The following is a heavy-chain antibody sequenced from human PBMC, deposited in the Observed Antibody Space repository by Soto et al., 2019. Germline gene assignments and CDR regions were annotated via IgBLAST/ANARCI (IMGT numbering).Heavy chain of an antibody. CDR1: GGTFSSYA. J-gene: IGHJ5*02. Sequence: SVKVSCKASGGTFSSYAISWVRQAPGQGLEWMGGIIPIFGTANYAQKFQGRVTITADESTSTAYMELSSLRSEDTAVYYCARVVPGAEAWFGPWGQGTLVTVSS. D-gene: IGHD2-2*01. V-gene: IGHV1-69*13. CDR2: IIPIFGTA. CDR3: ARVVPGAEAWFGP.